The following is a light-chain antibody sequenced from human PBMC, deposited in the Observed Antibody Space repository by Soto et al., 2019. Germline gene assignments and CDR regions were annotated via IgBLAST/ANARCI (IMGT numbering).Light chain of an antibody. CDR1: PSISRT. Sequence: EIVLTQSPATLSVSPGERATLSCRASPSISRTLAWYQQKSGQPPRLVIYDASTRDTGFPARFSGSGSGTEFTLTISSLQSEDFAVYYCQQYNNWPLTFGGGTTVEIK. CDR2: DAS. V-gene: IGKV3D-15*01. CDR3: QQYNNWPLT. J-gene: IGKJ4*01.